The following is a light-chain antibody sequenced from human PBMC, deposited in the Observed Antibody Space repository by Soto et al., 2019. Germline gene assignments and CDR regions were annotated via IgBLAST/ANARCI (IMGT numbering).Light chain of an antibody. CDR1: QSLVHSDRNTY. CDR2: KVS. V-gene: IGKV2-24*01. Sequence: EIVMTQTPLSAPVTLGQSASISCRSSQSLVHSDRNTYLSWFHQRPGHPPRLLIYKVSKRFSGVPDRLGGSGSGTDFTLTISSLHPEDVATYYCQQNFSAPSITFGQGNRLESK. J-gene: IGKJ5*01. CDR3: QQNFSAPSIT.